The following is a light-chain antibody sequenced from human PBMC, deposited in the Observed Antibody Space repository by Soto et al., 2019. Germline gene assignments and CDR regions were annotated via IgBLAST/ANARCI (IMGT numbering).Light chain of an antibody. Sequence: EIVLTQSPDTLSLSPGERATLSCRASQSVTSSYLAWYQRRPGRAPRLLIYGASSRATDIPDRLSGSGSGTDFTLTISRLEPEDFAVYYCQQYGSAPWTFGQGTKVEIK. CDR1: QSVTSSY. CDR3: QQYGSAPWT. J-gene: IGKJ1*01. CDR2: GAS. V-gene: IGKV3-20*01.